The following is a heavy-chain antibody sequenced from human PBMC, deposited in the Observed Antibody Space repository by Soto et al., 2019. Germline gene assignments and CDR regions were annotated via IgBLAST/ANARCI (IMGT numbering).Heavy chain of an antibody. CDR3: ARTLVVVPAAVYGMDV. CDR2: INHSGST. CDR1: GGSFSGYY. Sequence: SETLSLTCAVYGGSFSGYYWSWIRQPPGKGLEWIGEINHSGSTNYNPSLKSRVTISVDTSKNQFSLKLSSVTAADTAVYYCARTLVVVPAAVYGMDVWGQGTTVTVSS. D-gene: IGHD2-2*01. J-gene: IGHJ6*02. V-gene: IGHV4-34*01.